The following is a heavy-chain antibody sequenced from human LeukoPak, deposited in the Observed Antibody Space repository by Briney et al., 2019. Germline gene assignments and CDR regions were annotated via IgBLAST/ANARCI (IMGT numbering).Heavy chain of an antibody. CDR1: GFTFSGYD. CDR3: ARLRYYGMDV. Sequence: GGFLRLSCAASGFTFSGYDMSCVSQAPGKGLEWVSYTSSSSSTIYYADSVKSRFTISRDNAKNSLYLQMNSLRAEDTAVYYCARLRYYGMDVWGQGTTVTVSS. CDR2: TSSSSSTI. V-gene: IGHV3-48*04. J-gene: IGHJ6*02.